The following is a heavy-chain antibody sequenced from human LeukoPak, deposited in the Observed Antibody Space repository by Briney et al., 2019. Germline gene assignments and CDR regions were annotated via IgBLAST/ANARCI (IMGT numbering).Heavy chain of an antibody. CDR3: AVASFDY. J-gene: IGHJ4*02. D-gene: IGHD5-12*01. CDR1: GFTFSYHW. V-gene: IGHV3-33*08. Sequence: PGGSLRLSCAASGFTFSYHWMTWVRQAPGKGLEWVAVIWYDGSNKYYADSVKGRFTISRDNSKNTLYLQMNSLRAEDTAVYYCAVASFDYWGQGTLVTVSS. CDR2: IWYDGSNK.